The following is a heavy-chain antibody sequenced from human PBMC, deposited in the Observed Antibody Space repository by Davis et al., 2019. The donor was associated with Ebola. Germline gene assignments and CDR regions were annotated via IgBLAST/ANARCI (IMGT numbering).Heavy chain of an antibody. CDR1: GYSFTSYW. CDR3: ARLSRQYYYYMDV. Sequence: GESLKISSKTSGYSFTSYWISWVRQMPGKGLEWMGRIASSDSYTNYSPSFEGHVTISADKSISTAYLQWSSLRASDTAMYYCARLSRQYYYYMDVWGKGTTVTVSS. J-gene: IGHJ6*03. V-gene: IGHV5-10-1*01. D-gene: IGHD6-13*01. CDR2: IASSDSYT.